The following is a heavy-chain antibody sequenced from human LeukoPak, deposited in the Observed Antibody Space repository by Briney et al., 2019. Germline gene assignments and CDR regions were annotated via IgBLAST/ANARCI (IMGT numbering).Heavy chain of an antibody. V-gene: IGHV3-23*01. J-gene: IGHJ6*03. D-gene: IGHD3-3*01. CDR2: ISPAGGTT. CDR3: ARAEGSLKWLLSGMDV. Sequence: PGGSLRLSCAVSGFTFSSEAMGWVRQLPGGGLEWVSTISPAGGTTYYAESMKGRFTISRDNSKSTLYLQMNSLRAEDTAMYYCARAEGSLKWLLSGMDVWGKGTTVTVSS. CDR1: GFTFSSEA.